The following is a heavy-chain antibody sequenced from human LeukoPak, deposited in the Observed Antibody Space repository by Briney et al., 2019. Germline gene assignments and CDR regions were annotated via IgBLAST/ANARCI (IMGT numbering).Heavy chain of an antibody. V-gene: IGHV4-34*01. CDR3: ARHVGVGSSGWSPHLDY. J-gene: IGHJ4*02. Sequence: PSETLSLTCAVYGGSFSGYYWSWIRQPPGKGLEWIGEINHSGSTNYNPSLKSRVTISVDTSKNQFSLKLSSVTAADTAVYYCARHVGVGSSGWSPHLDYWGQGTLVTVSS. CDR1: GGSFSGYY. D-gene: IGHD6-19*01. CDR2: INHSGST.